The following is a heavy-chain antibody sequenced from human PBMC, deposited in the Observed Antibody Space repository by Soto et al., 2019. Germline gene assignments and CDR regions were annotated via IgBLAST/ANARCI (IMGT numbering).Heavy chain of an antibody. D-gene: IGHD2-21*02. CDR3: AKDQTDVTLFDY. CDR2: ISSSSSYT. Sequence: LRLSCAASGFTFSDYYMSWIRQAPGKGLEWVSYISSSSSYTNYADSVKGRFTISRDNAKNSLYLQMNSLRAEDTAVYYCAKDQTDVTLFDYWGQGTLVTVSS. CDR1: GFTFSDYY. J-gene: IGHJ4*02. V-gene: IGHV3-11*06.